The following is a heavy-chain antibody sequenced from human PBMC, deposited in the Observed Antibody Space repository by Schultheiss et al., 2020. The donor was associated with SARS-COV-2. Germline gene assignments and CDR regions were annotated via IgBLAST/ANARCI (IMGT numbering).Heavy chain of an antibody. V-gene: IGHV4-61*08. CDR1: GGSISSGGYY. Sequence: SETLSLTCTVSGGSISSGGYYWSWIRQHPGKGLEWIGYIYYSGSTNYNPSLKSRVTISVDTSKNQFSLKLSSVTAADTAVYYCAREGHVVVPAGYYYGMDVWGQGTTVTVSS. CDR2: IYYSGST. J-gene: IGHJ6*02. D-gene: IGHD2-2*01. CDR3: AREGHVVVPAGYYYGMDV.